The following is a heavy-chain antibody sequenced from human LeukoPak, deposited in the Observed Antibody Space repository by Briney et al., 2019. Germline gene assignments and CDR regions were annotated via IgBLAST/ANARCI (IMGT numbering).Heavy chain of an antibody. D-gene: IGHD3-22*01. V-gene: IGHV4-39*07. CDR1: GGSISSSSYY. J-gene: IGHJ3*02. CDR3: ARDPLIVVLYAFDI. Sequence: SETLSLTCTVSGGSISSSSYYWGWIRQPPGKGLEWIGSIYYSGSTYYNPSLKSRVTISVDTSKNQFSLKLSSVTAADTAVYYCARDPLIVVLYAFDIWGQGTMVTVSS. CDR2: IYYSGST.